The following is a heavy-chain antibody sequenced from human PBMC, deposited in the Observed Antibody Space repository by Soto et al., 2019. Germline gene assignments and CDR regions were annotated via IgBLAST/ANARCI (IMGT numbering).Heavy chain of an antibody. CDR2: ISYDGSNK. J-gene: IGHJ6*02. D-gene: IGHD3-22*01. CDR1: GFTFSSYG. CDR3: AKDMDSSGYSYYYYGMDV. V-gene: IGHV3-30*18. Sequence: GGSLRLSCAASGFTFSSYGMHWVRQAPGKGLEWVAVISYDGSNKYYADSVKGRFTISRDNSKNTLYLQMNSLRAEDTAVYYCAKDMDSSGYSYYYYGMDVWGQGTMVTVSS.